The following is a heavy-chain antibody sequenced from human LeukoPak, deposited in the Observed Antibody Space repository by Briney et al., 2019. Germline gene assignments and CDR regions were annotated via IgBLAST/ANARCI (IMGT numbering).Heavy chain of an antibody. J-gene: IGHJ4*02. CDR2: IYYSGST. V-gene: IGHV4-39*07. D-gene: IGHD3-10*01. CDR3: IRENPQQGSEHY. CDR1: GGSISSGSYC. Sequence: SETLSLTCTVSGGSISSGSYCWGWIRQPPGKGLEWIGTIYYSGSTYYNPSLKSRVTISVDRSRNQFSLKLSSVTAADTAVYYCIRENPQQGSEHYWGQGTLVTVSS.